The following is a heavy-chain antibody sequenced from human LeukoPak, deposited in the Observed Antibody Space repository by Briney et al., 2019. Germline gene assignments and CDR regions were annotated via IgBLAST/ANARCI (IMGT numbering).Heavy chain of an antibody. V-gene: IGHV1-2*02. Sequence: ASVKVSCKASGYTFTGYYMHWVRQAPGQGLEWMGWINPNSGGTNYAQKFQGRVTMTRDTSISTAYMELGRLRSDDTAVYYCARDVGVVPAHWGRANFWYWGQGTLVTVSS. CDR2: INPNSGGT. CDR3: ARDVGVVPAHWGRANFWY. CDR1: GYTFTGYY. D-gene: IGHD2-2*01. J-gene: IGHJ4*02.